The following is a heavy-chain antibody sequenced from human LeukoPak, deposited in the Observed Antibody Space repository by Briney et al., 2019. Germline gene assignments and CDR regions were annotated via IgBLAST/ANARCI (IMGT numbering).Heavy chain of an antibody. CDR3: ARAPRMVATYFDY. D-gene: IGHD5-12*01. CDR1: GYTFTGYY. Sequence: SVKVSCKASGYTFTGYYVHWVRQAPGQGLEWMGGIIPIFGTASYAQKFQGRVTITADESTSTAYMELSSLRSEDTAVYYCARAPRMVATYFDYWGQGTLVTVSS. J-gene: IGHJ4*02. V-gene: IGHV1-69*13. CDR2: IIPIFGTA.